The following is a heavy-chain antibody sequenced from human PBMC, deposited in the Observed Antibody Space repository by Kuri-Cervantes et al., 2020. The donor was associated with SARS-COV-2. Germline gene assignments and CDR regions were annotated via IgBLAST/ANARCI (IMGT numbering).Heavy chain of an antibody. CDR3: ASGYILTGYYMAHYYYYGMDV. V-gene: IGHV1-8*01. J-gene: IGHJ6*02. CDR1: GYTLTSYD. Sequence: ASVKVSCKASGYTLTSYDINWVRQATGQGLEWMGWMNPNSGNTGYAQKFQGRVTMTRNTPISTAYMELSSLRSEDTAVYYCASGYILTGYYMAHYYYYGMDVWGQGTTVTVSS. D-gene: IGHD3-9*01. CDR2: MNPNSGNT.